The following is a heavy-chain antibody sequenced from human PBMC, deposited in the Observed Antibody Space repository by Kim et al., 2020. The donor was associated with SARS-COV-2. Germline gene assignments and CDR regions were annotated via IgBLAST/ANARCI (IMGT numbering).Heavy chain of an antibody. Sequence: WGSLRLSCAASGFTFSSYAMHWVRQAPGKGLEWVAVISYDGSNKYYADSVKGRFTISRDNSKNTLYLQMNSLRAEDTAVYYCAREVYYYMDVWGKGTTVT. V-gene: IGHV3-30-3*01. J-gene: IGHJ6*03. CDR2: ISYDGSNK. CDR3: AREVYYYMDV. CDR1: GFTFSSYA.